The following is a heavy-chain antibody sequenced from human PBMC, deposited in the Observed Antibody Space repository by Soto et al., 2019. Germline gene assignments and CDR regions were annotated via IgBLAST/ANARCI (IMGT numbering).Heavy chain of an antibody. Sequence: GGSLRLSCAASGFTFSSYWMHWVRQTPEKGLVWVSHINGGGSKTTYADSVKGRFTISRDNAKNTLYLQMNSLRAEDTAVYYCARYRSGSSDYWGQGTLVTVSS. CDR2: INGGGSKT. V-gene: IGHV3-74*01. J-gene: IGHJ4*02. CDR3: ARYRSGSSDY. CDR1: GFTFSSYW. D-gene: IGHD5-12*01.